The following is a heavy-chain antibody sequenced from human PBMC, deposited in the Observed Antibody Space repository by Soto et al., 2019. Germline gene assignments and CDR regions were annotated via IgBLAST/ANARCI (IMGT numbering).Heavy chain of an antibody. CDR2: ISGSGGST. Sequence: GGSLRLSCAASGFTFGNYAFSWVRQAPGKGLEWVSAISGSGGSTYYADSVKGRFTISRDNSKNTLYLQMNSLRAEDTAVYYCAKEMGQQWLVRLGTDAFDIWGQGTMVTVSS. CDR3: AKEMGQQWLVRLGTDAFDI. CDR1: GFTFGNYA. V-gene: IGHV3-23*01. J-gene: IGHJ3*02. D-gene: IGHD6-19*01.